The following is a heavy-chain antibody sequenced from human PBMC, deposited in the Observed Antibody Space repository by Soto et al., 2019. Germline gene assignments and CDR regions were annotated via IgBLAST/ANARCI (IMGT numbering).Heavy chain of an antibody. CDR3: PTLTIFGLVLDY. CDR2: IKSKTDGGTT. CDR1: GFTFSNAW. D-gene: IGHD3-3*01. V-gene: IGHV3-15*01. Sequence: PGGSLRLCCAASGFTFSNAWMSWVRQAPGKGLEWVGRIKSKTDGGTTDYAAPVKGRFTISRDDSKNTLYLQMNSLKTEDTAVYYCPTLTIFGLVLDYWGQGILVTVSS. J-gene: IGHJ4*02.